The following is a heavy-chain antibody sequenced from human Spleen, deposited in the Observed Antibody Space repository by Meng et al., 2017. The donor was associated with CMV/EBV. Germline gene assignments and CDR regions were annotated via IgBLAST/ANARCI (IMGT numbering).Heavy chain of an antibody. CDR3: ARGSRIKRITIFGVVIMADYFDY. J-gene: IGHJ4*02. CDR2: INPSGGST. V-gene: IGHV1-46*01. D-gene: IGHD3-3*01. CDR1: GGTFSSYA. Sequence: ASVKVSCKASGGTFSSYAISWVRQAPGQGLEWMGIINPSGGSTTYAQKFQGRVIMTRDTSTSTVYMELNSLRSEDTAVYYCARGSRIKRITIFGVVIMADYFDYWGQGTLVTVSS.